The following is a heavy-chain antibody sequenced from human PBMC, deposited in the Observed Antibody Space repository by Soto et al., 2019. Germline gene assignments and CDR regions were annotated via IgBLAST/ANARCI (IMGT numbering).Heavy chain of an antibody. CDR3: ARGGYYDSSGHLDY. CDR1: GFTFSSYA. V-gene: IGHV3-64*01. Sequence: EVQLVESGGGLVQPGGSLRLSCAASGFTFSSYAMHWVRQAPGKGLEYVSAISSNGGSTYYANSVKGRFTISRDNSKNTLYLQMGSLRAEDMAVYYCARGGYYDSSGHLDYWGQGTLVTVSS. D-gene: IGHD3-22*01. CDR2: ISSNGGST. J-gene: IGHJ4*02.